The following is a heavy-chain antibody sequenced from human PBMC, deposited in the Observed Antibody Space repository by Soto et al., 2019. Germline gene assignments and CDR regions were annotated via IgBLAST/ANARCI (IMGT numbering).Heavy chain of an antibody. V-gene: IGHV4-61*08. CDR3: ARDLRGYSGYVLDY. CDR2: IYYSGST. J-gene: IGHJ4*02. D-gene: IGHD5-12*01. CDR1: GCSISSGDYY. Sequence: SETLSLTCTFSGCSISSGDYYLSWIRQPPGKGLEWIGYIYYSGSTNYNPSLKSRVTISVDTSKNQFSLKLSSVTAADTAVYYCARDLRGYSGYVLDYWGQGTLVTVSS.